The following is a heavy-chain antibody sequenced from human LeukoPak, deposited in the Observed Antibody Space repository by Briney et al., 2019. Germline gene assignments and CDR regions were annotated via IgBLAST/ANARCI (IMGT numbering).Heavy chain of an antibody. CDR2: ISYDGSNK. D-gene: IGHD3-10*01. CDR3: ARDYKITMVRDYGMDV. CDR1: GFTFSSYA. J-gene: IGHJ6*02. Sequence: PGGSLRLSCAASGFTFSSYAMHWVRQAPGKGLEWVAVISYDGSNKYYADSVKGRFTISRGNAKNSLYLQMNSLRAEDTAVYYCARDYKITMVRDYGMDVWGQGTTVTVSS. V-gene: IGHV3-30-3*01.